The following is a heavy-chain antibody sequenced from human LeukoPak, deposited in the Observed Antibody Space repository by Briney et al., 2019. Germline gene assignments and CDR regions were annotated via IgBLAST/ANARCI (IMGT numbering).Heavy chain of an antibody. CDR1: GYTFTSYD. D-gene: IGHD3-10*01. CDR3: ARGVSGSLNYYYYYYMDV. V-gene: IGHV1-8*01. Sequence: ASVKVSCKASGYTFTSYDINWVRQAPGQGLEWMGWMNPNSGNTGYAQKFQGRVTMTRNTSISTAYMELSSLRSEDTAVYYCARGVSGSLNYYYYYYMDVWGKGTTVTVSS. CDR2: MNPNSGNT. J-gene: IGHJ6*03.